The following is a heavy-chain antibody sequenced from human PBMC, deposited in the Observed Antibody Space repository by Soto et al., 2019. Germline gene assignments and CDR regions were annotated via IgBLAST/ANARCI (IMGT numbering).Heavy chain of an antibody. CDR1: GGSISSSSYY. J-gene: IGHJ6*03. V-gene: IGHV4-39*01. CDR2: IYYSGST. CDR3: ARRVHYYMDV. Sequence: SETLSLTCTVSGGSISSSSYYWGWIRQPPGKGLEWIGSIYYSGSTYYNPSLKSRVTISVDTSKNQFSLKLSSVTAADTAVYYCARRVHYYMDVWGKGTTVTVSS.